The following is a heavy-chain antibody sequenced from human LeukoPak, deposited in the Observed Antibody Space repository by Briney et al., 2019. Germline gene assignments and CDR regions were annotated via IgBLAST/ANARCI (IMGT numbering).Heavy chain of an antibody. D-gene: IGHD3-10*01. CDR2: ISAYNGNT. J-gene: IGHJ4*02. Sequence: ASVKVSCKASGYTFTRYGISWVRQAPGQGLEWMGWISAYNGNTNYAQKLPGRVTMTTDTSTSTAYMELRSLRSDDTDVYYCARDWGKVLYYFSQDSIKSQPRFDYWGQGTLVTVSS. CDR3: ARDWGKVLYYFSQDSIKSQPRFDY. CDR1: GYTFTRYG. V-gene: IGHV1-18*01.